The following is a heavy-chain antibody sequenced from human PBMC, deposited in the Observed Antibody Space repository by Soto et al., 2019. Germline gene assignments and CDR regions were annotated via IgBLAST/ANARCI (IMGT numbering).Heavy chain of an antibody. CDR3: ARLIVGATTNAFDI. CDR2: IIPILGIA. V-gene: IGHV1-69*02. CDR1: GGTFSSYT. D-gene: IGHD1-26*01. J-gene: IGHJ3*02. Sequence: QVQLVQSGAEVKKPGSSVKVSCKASGGTFSSYTLSWVRQAPGQGLEWMGRIIPILGIANYAQKFQGRVTITADKSTSTAYMELSSLRSEDTAVYYCARLIVGATTNAFDIWGQGTMVTVSS.